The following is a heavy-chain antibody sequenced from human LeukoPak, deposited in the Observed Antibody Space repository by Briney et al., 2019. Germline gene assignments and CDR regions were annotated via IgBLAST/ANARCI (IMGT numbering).Heavy chain of an antibody. V-gene: IGHV3-48*02. CDR3: ARERLGVVLSLKY. J-gene: IGHJ4*02. CDR2: ISSSSRPI. CDR1: GPTFSSYS. Sequence: GGSLRPACAPSGPTFSSYSTNCVRQAPGKWLDWVSYISSSSRPIYYADSVKRRFTISRDNAKNSLYLQMNSLRDEDTAVYYCARERLGVVLSLKYWGQRTLVTVS. D-gene: IGHD3-3*01.